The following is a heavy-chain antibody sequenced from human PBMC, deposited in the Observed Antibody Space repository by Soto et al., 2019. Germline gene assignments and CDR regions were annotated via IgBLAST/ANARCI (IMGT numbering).Heavy chain of an antibody. J-gene: IGHJ5*02. CDR2: VHYIGST. V-gene: IGHV4-39*02. D-gene: IGHD1-26*01. CDR1: GGSFSSSNAY. CDR3: AREKGSYFTP. Sequence: LSLTCTVSGGSFSSSNAYWAWIRQPPGKGLEWLGTVHYIGSTYYNPSLKSRVAMSVDTSKNQFSLKLSSVTAADTAVYYCAREKGSYFTPWGQGTLVTV.